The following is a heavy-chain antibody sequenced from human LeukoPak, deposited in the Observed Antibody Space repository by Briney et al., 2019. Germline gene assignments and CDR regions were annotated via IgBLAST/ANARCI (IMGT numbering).Heavy chain of an antibody. CDR3: AKSMGRRVEEISSFDI. CDR2: VSYDGRKT. J-gene: IGHJ4*02. CDR1: GFTFSIYD. V-gene: IGHV3-30*18. Sequence: GVSLRLSCAASGFTFSIYDIHWVRQAAGSGLESVAVVSYDGRKTSYAASVKGRFALSRDNSKNTVSLQIDSLRVEDTALFSCAKSMGRRVEEISSFDIWGQGIQVIVSS. D-gene: IGHD2/OR15-2a*01.